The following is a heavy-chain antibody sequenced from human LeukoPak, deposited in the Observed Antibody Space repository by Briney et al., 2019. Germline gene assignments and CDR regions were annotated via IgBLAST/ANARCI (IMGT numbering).Heavy chain of an antibody. CDR2: IYTSGST. Sequence: PSETLSLTCTVSGGSISSYHWSWIRQVAGKGLEWIGRIYTSGSTNYNPSLKSRVTMSVDTSKNQFSLKLTSVTAADTAVYYCARSPYSSSWYPFAPWGQGTLVTVSS. D-gene: IGHD6-13*01. V-gene: IGHV4-4*07. CDR3: ARSPYSSSWYPFAP. CDR1: GGSISSYH. J-gene: IGHJ5*02.